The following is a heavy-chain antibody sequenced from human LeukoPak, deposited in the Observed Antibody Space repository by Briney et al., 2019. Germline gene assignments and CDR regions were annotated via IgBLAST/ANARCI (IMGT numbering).Heavy chain of an antibody. CDR3: ARFGDDLGV. D-gene: IGHD3-10*01. J-gene: IGHJ6*02. CDR2: IKQDGSVK. V-gene: IGHV3-7*01. Sequence: GGSLRLSCAASGFRLNDFWMSWVRQAPGKGLEWVASIKQDGSVKHYVDSVKGRFTVSRDNAKNSLYLQMNSLRVEDTAIYYCARFGDDLGVWGQGTTVTVS. CDR1: GFRLNDFW.